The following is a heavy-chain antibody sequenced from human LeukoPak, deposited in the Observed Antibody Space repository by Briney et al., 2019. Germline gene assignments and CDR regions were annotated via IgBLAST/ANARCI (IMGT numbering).Heavy chain of an antibody. CDR2: IWYDGSNK. Sequence: GGSLRLSCAASGFTFSSYAMSWVRQAPGKGLEWVAVIWYDGSNKYYADSVKGRFTISRDNSKNTLYLQMNSLRAEDTAVYYCARGRYYYGSGSYYTGEYYFDYWGQGTLVTVSS. V-gene: IGHV3-33*08. CDR1: GFTFSSYA. CDR3: ARGRYYYGSGSYYTGEYYFDY. J-gene: IGHJ4*02. D-gene: IGHD3-10*01.